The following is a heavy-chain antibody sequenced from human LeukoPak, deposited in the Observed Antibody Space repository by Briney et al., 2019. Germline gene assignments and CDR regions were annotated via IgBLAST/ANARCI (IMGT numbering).Heavy chain of an antibody. D-gene: IGHD1-26*01. J-gene: IGHJ6*02. CDR3: AREERESGGMDV. CDR2: ITPRRGGT. CDR1: GYIFTDNF. Sequence: GSVRVSCKASGYIFTDNFIHWVRQAPGQGREWMGWITPRRGGTNYAQTFQGRVTMTRDTSINTAYMELSSLRVDDTAIYYCAREERESGGMDVWGQGTTVTVSS. V-gene: IGHV1-2*02.